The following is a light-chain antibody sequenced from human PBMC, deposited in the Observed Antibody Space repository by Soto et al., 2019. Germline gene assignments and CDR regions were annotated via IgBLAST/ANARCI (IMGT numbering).Light chain of an antibody. V-gene: IGKV1-39*01. Sequence: DIQMTQSPSSLSASVGDRVTITCRASQSISNYLNWYQQKPGKAPKLLIYAASSLQSGVPSRFSGSGSGTDLTLTIGSLQPEDFATYYFQQSYSTPLTFGGGTKVEIK. CDR3: QQSYSTPLT. J-gene: IGKJ4*01. CDR2: AAS. CDR1: QSISNY.